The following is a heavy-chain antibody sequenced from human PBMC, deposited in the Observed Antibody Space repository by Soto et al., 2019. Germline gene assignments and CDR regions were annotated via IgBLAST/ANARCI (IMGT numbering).Heavy chain of an antibody. CDR3: ARGYSSWYVLGGYGMDV. Sequence: PSETLSLTCTVSGGSISSYYWSWIRQPPGKGLEWIGYIYYSGGTNYNPSLKSRVTISVDTSKNQFSLKLSSVTAADTAVYYCARGYSSWYVLGGYGMDVWGQGTTVTVSS. D-gene: IGHD6-13*01. J-gene: IGHJ6*02. CDR2: IYYSGGT. CDR1: GGSISSYY. V-gene: IGHV4-59*01.